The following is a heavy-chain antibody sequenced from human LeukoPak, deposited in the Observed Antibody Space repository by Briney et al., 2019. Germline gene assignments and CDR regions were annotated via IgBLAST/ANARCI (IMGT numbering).Heavy chain of an antibody. J-gene: IGHJ3*02. D-gene: IGHD2-15*01. V-gene: IGHV1-2*02. CDR1: GYTFTGYY. CDR3: SRGSLGYCSGGSCIRAFDI. Sequence: GASVTVSCKASGYTFTGYYMHWVRQAPGQGLEWMGWINPNSGGTNYAQKFQGRVTMTRDTSISTAYMELSRLRSDDTAVYYCSRGSLGYCSGGSCIRAFDIWGQGTMVTVSS. CDR2: INPNSGGT.